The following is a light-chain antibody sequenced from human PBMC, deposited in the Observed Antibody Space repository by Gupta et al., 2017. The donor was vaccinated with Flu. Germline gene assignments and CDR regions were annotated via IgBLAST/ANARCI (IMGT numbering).Light chain of an antibody. CDR2: GAS. J-gene: IGKJ3*01. CDR3: QQDGSSPPIT. Sequence: EIVLTQSPGTLSLSPGERATLSCRASQSVSSNYLAWYQQKPGQAPRLLIYGASSRDTGIPDRFSGSGSGTDFTLTISRREPEDFAVYYCQQDGSSPPITFGHGTKVDIK. V-gene: IGKV3-20*01. CDR1: QSVSSNY.